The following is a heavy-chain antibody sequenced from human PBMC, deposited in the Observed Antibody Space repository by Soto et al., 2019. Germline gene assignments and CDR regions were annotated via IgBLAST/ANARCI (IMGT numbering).Heavy chain of an antibody. D-gene: IGHD6-19*01. J-gene: IGHJ6*03. CDR1: GYTFTSYG. V-gene: IGHV1-18*01. Sequence: QVQLVQSGAEVKKPGASVKVSCKASGYTFTSYGISWVRQAPGQGLEWMGWISAYNGNTNYAQKLQGRDTMTTDTSTITDHMELRSLRSDDTAVYYCARAVSDYYYYYMDDGGKGTTVTVSS. CDR3: ARAVSDYYYYYMDD. CDR2: ISAYNGNT.